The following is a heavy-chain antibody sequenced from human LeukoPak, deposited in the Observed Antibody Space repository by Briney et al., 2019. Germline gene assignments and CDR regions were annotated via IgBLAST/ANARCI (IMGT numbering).Heavy chain of an antibody. V-gene: IGHV3-30*04. Sequence: GGSLRLSCAASGFTFSSYAMHWVRQAPGKGLEWVAVISYDGSNKYYADSVKGRFTISRDNSKNTLYLQMNSLRAEDTAVYYCAREEDNWNSNWFDPWDQGTLVTVSS. D-gene: IGHD1-7*01. CDR3: AREEDNWNSNWFDP. CDR2: ISYDGSNK. J-gene: IGHJ5*02. CDR1: GFTFSSYA.